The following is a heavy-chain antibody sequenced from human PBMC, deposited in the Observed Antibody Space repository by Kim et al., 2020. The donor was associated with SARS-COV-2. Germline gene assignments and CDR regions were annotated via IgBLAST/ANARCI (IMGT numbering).Heavy chain of an antibody. Sequence: GGSLRLSCAASGFTFDDYGMSWVRQAPGKGLEWVSGINWNGGSTGYADSVKGRFTISRDNAKNSLYLQMNSLRAEDTALYHCARDRGYDSSGYNDYWGQGTLVTVSS. V-gene: IGHV3-20*01. D-gene: IGHD3-22*01. J-gene: IGHJ4*02. CDR3: ARDRGYDSSGYNDY. CDR2: INWNGGST. CDR1: GFTFDDYG.